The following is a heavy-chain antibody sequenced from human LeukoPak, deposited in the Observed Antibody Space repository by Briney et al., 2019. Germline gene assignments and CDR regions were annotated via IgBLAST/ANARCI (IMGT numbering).Heavy chain of an antibody. V-gene: IGHV4-39*01. CDR1: GGSISSSSYY. D-gene: IGHD3-10*01. J-gene: IGHJ5*02. CDR3: ARVMVRGVPNWFDP. CDR2: IYYSGHT. Sequence: SETLSLTCTVSGGSISSSSYYWGWIRQPPGKGLEWIGSIYYSGHTYYNPSLTRRVAISVDTSKTQFSLKLSSVTAAGTAVYYCARVMVRGVPNWFDPWGQGPLVTVSS.